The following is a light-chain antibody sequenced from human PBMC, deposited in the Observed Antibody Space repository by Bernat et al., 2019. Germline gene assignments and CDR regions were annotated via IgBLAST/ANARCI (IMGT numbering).Light chain of an antibody. CDR2: SNN. J-gene: IGLJ3*02. Sequence: QSVLTQPPSASGTPGQRVTISCSGGSSNIGSTYVYWYQQLPGTAPKVFIYSNNQRPSGVPDRFSGSKSGTSPSLAISVLRSEDEAVYYCAAWGGSLSGRVFGGGTQLTVL. CDR3: AAWGGSLSGRV. V-gene: IGLV1-47*02. CDR1: SSNIGSTY.